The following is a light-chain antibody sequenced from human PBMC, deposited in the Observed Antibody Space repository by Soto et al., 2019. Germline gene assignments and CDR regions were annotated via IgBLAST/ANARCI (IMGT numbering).Light chain of an antibody. J-gene: IGLJ3*02. V-gene: IGLV2-14*01. CDR1: SSDVGGYDF. CDR3: SSYSSTSTLWV. Sequence: QSVLTQPASLSGSPGQSITISCIGTSSDVGGYDFVSWYQQHPGKAPKLMIYDVNERPSGVSNRFSGSKSDNTASLTISGLQAEDEADYYCSSYSSTSTLWVFGGGTKVTVL. CDR2: DVN.